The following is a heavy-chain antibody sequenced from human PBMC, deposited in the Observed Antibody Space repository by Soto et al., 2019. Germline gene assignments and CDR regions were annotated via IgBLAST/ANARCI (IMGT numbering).Heavy chain of an antibody. Sequence: PGESLKISCKGSGYGFTSYWIGWVRQMPGKGLEWMGIIYPGDSDTRYSPSFQGQVTISRDNSKNTLYLRMHSLSAEDTAVYYCASPNCNRGSCYWAFFDSWGQGTLVTVSS. CDR3: ASPNCNRGSCYWAFFDS. D-gene: IGHD2-15*01. J-gene: IGHJ4*02. CDR1: GYGFTSYW. V-gene: IGHV5-51*01. CDR2: IYPGDSDT.